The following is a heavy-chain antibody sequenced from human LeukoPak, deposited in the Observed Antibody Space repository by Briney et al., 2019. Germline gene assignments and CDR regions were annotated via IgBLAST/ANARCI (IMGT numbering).Heavy chain of an antibody. CDR2: LNPNSGNT. V-gene: IGHV1-8*01. D-gene: IGHD3-22*01. Sequence: ASVKVSCKASGYTFTSYDINWVRQATGQGLEWMGWLNPNSGNTGYAQKFQGRVTMTKDTSISTAYLELSSLKSEDTAVYFCATGRGDYYDRWGFDYWGQGTLVTVSS. CDR1: GYTFTSYD. J-gene: IGHJ4*02. CDR3: ATGRGDYYDRWGFDY.